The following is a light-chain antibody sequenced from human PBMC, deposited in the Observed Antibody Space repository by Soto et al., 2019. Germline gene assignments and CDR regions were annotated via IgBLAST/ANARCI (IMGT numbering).Light chain of an antibody. V-gene: IGKV3-15*01. CDR3: QPYNNWPLT. Sequence: EIVMTQSPATLSVSPGERATLSCRASQSVYSNLAWYQQKPGQAPRLLIYGTSTRATGIPARFSGSGSGTEFSLTISSLQYEDFAVYYCQPYNNWPLTFGGGTKVEIK. CDR2: GTS. J-gene: IGKJ4*01. CDR1: QSVYSN.